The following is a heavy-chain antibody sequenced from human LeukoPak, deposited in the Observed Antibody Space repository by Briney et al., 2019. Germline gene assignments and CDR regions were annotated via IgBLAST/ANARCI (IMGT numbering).Heavy chain of an antibody. CDR1: GHTLTELS. Sequence: ASVKVSCKVSGHTLTELSLHWVRQAPGEGLEWMGGLDPEAGEMIYSQKFQGRVTMTEDTSTDIAYMEMSSLRSEDTAVYYCATGRTWWDLLNYWGQGTLVTVSS. CDR2: LDPEAGEM. J-gene: IGHJ4*02. D-gene: IGHD1-26*01. V-gene: IGHV1-24*01. CDR3: ATGRTWWDLLNY.